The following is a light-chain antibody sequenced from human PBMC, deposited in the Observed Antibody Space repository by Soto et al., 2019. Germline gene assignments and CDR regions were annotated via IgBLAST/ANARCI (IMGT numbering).Light chain of an antibody. V-gene: IGLV1-40*01. CDR2: GNS. CDR3: QSYDSSLSSYV. J-gene: IGLJ1*01. Sequence: QSVLTQPPSVSGAPGQRVTISCTGSSSNIGAGYDVHWYQQLPGTAPKLLIYGNSNRPSGVPDRFSASQSGTSASLAITGLQAEAEADYYCQSYDSSLSSYVFGTGTKLTVL. CDR1: SSNIGAGYD.